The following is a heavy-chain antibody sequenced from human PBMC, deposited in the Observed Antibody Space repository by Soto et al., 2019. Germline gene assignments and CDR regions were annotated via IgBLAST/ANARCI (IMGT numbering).Heavy chain of an antibody. V-gene: IGHV4-39*07. CDR3: AKDRVRLLWFGELTWFDP. J-gene: IGHJ5*02. CDR1: GGSISSSSYY. CDR2: IYYSGTT. D-gene: IGHD3-10*01. Sequence: SETLSLTCTVSGGSISSSSYYRGWIRQPPGKGLDWIGSIYYSGTTYYNPSLKSRVTISVDTSKNQFSLKLTSVTAADTAVYYCAKDRVRLLWFGELTWFDPWGQGTLVTVS.